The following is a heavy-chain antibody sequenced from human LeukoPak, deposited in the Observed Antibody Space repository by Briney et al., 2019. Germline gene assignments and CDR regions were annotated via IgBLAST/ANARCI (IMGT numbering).Heavy chain of an antibody. V-gene: IGHV3-9*01. J-gene: IGHJ4*02. D-gene: IGHD5-12*01. CDR3: AKDSGYDFPEDFDY. Sequence: GGSLRLSCAASGFTFDDYAMHWVRQAPGKGLEWVSGISWNSGSIGYADSVKGRFTISRGNAKNSLYLQMNSLRAEDTALYYCAKDSGYDFPEDFDYWGQGTLVTVSS. CDR2: ISWNSGSI. CDR1: GFTFDDYA.